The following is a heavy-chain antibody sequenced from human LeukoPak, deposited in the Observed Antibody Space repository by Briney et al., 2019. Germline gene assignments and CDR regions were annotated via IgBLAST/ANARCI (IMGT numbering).Heavy chain of an antibody. CDR2: MSYDGSNK. V-gene: IGHV3-30-3*01. CDR1: GFTFSSYA. Sequence: GGSLTLSCAASGFTFSSYAMHWVRQAPGKGLEWVTLMSYDGSNKYYTDSVKGRFTISRDNYKNTLYLQMTSLRAEDTAVYYCARDSSDYWGQGALVTVSS. J-gene: IGHJ4*02. CDR3: ARDSSDY.